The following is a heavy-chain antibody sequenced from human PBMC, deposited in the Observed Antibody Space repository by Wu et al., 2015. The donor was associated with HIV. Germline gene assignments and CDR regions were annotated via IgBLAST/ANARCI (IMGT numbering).Heavy chain of an antibody. Sequence: QVQLVQSGAEVKKPGASVKVSCKASGYTFTSYDINWVRQATGQGLEWMGWMNPNSGNTGYAQKFQGRVTITTDESTSTAYMELSSLRSEDTAVYYCAKSLGYSSSFAWFDPWGQGTLVTVSS. CDR3: AKSLGYSSSFAWFDP. CDR2: MNPNSGNT. D-gene: IGHD6-13*01. CDR1: GYTFTSYD. J-gene: IGHJ5*02. V-gene: IGHV1-8*01.